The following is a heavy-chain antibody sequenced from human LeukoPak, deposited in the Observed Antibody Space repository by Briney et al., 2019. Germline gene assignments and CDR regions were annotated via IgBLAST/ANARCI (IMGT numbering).Heavy chain of an antibody. D-gene: IGHD3-22*01. Sequence: PAGSLRLSCAASGFTFSSFDMHWVRQAPGKGLEWVSGIDTLLDTDYPDSLKGRFTISRENAKNSVFLQMNNVRAGDTAVYYCVRGRNNNYYDDSGYSPYWGQGTLVTVSS. V-gene: IGHV3-13*01. CDR2: IDTLLDT. CDR3: VRGRNNNYYDDSGYSPY. CDR1: GFTFSSFD. J-gene: IGHJ4*02.